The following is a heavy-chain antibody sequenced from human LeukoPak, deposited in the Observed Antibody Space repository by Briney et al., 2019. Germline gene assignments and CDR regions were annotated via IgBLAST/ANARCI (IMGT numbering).Heavy chain of an antibody. J-gene: IGHJ6*03. CDR2: INPSGGST. Sequence: GASVKVSCKASGYTFTSYGISWVRQAPGQGLEWMGIINPSGGSTSYAQKFQGRVTMTRDMSTSTVYMELSSLRSEDTAVYYCARAGYSGYDWALLYYYYMDVWGKGTTVTVSS. D-gene: IGHD5-12*01. V-gene: IGHV1-46*01. CDR3: ARAGYSGYDWALLYYYYMDV. CDR1: GYTFTSYG.